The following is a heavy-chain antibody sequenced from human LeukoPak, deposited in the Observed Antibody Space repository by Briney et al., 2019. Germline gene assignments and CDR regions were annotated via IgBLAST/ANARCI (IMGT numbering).Heavy chain of an antibody. Sequence: SETLSLTCTLSGYSISRGYYWAWIRQSPGKGLEWIGNVFHSGSACYNPSLKSRVSISVDTSKNQFSLKLSSVTASDTAEYFCARASSVMEVIPTYFFDRWGQGTLVTVS. CDR3: ARASSVMEVIPTYFFDR. V-gene: IGHV4-38-2*02. CDR2: VFHSGSA. CDR1: GYSISRGYY. D-gene: IGHD2-21*01. J-gene: IGHJ4*02.